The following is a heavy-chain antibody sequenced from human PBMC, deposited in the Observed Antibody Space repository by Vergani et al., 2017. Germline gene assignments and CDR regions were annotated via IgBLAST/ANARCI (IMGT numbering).Heavy chain of an antibody. V-gene: IGHV3-30*18. CDR3: AKDEGSGYYYGMDV. Sequence: QVQLVESGGGVVQPGRSLRLSCAASGFTFSSYGMHWVRQAPGKGLEWVAVILYDGSNKYYSDSVKGRFTISRDNSKNTLYLQMNSLRAEDKAVYYCAKDEGSGYYYGMDVWGQGTTVTVSS. J-gene: IGHJ6*02. CDR1: GFTFSSYG. CDR2: ILYDGSNK.